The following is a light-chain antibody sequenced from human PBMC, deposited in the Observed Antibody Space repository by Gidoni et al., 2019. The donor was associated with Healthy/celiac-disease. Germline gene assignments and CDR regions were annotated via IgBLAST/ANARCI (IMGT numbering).Light chain of an antibody. CDR2: DAS. V-gene: IGKV3-11*01. CDR1: QSVSSY. CDR3: QQRSNWPPEIT. J-gene: IGKJ4*01. Sequence: IVLTQSPATLSLSPGERATLSCRASQSVSSYLAWYQQKPGQAPRLLIYDASNRATGIPARFSGSGSGTDFTLTISSLEPEDFAVYYCQQRSNWPPEITFGGXTKVEIK.